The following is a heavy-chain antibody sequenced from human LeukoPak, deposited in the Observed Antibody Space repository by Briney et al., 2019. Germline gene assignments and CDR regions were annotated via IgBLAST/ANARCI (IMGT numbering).Heavy chain of an antibody. CDR1: GYTFTSYG. CDR3: ARLRGYDYVWGSYPQGYYFDY. J-gene: IGHJ4*02. D-gene: IGHD3-16*02. V-gene: IGHV1-18*01. CDR2: ISAYNGNT. Sequence: ASVKVSCKASGYTFTSYGISWVRQAPGQGLEWMGWISAYNGNTNYAQKLQGRVTMTTDTSTSTAYMELRSLRSDDTAVYYCARLRGYDYVWGSYPQGYYFDYWGQGTLVTVSS.